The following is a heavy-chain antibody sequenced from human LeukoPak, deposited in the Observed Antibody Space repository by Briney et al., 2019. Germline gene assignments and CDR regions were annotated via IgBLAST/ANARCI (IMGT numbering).Heavy chain of an antibody. J-gene: IGHJ4*02. CDR1: GGSFSGHY. V-gene: IGHV4-34*01. D-gene: IGHD3-16*01. Sequence: NPSETLSLTCAVFGGSFSGHYWSWIRQPPGKGLEWIGEINHSGSINYNSSLKSRVTISVDTSKNQFSLKLSSVTAADTAVYYCARRGIMITFGGVHDYWGQGTLVTVSS. CDR3: ARRGIMITFGGVHDY. CDR2: INHSGSI.